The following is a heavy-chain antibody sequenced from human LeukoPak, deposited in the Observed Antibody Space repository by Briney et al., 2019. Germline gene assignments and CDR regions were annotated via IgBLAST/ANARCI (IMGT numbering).Heavy chain of an antibody. CDR3: ARRRVETQTTDP. CDR1: GGSISRGDYY. Sequence: PSETLSLTCTVSGGSISRGDYYWSWIRQPPGKGLEWIGYIYYSGSTYYNPSLKSRVTISVDTSKNQFSLKLSSVTAADTAVYYCARRRVETQTTDPWGQGTLVTVSS. V-gene: IGHV4-30-4*08. D-gene: IGHD1-7*01. CDR2: IYYSGST. J-gene: IGHJ5*02.